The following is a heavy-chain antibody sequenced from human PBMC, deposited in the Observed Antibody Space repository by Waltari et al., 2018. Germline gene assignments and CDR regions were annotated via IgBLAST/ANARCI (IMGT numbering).Heavy chain of an antibody. Sequence: QLQLQESGPGLVKPSGTLSLTCAVSGDSMSNTNCWSWVRQPPGKGPEWIGQVHQSGKPFYSPSFSRRVTITVDTYDNFFSLTVTSATAADTAVYYCARDRGRGLYLDSWGPGTLVTVSP. CDR1: GDSMSNTNC. D-gene: IGHD2-15*01. CDR2: VHQSGKP. V-gene: IGHV4-4*02. CDR3: ARDRGRGLYLDS. J-gene: IGHJ4*02.